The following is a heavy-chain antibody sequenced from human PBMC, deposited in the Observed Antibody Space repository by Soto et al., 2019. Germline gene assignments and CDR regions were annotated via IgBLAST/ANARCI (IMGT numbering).Heavy chain of an antibody. CDR3: ARSWITMIVVSILDYSDYSEIYTLALLDS. Sequence: LSLTCTVSGGSISSSSYYWGWIRQPPGKGLEWIGSIYYSGSTYYNPSLKSRVTISVDTSKNQFSLKLSSVTAADTAVYYCARSWITMIVVSILDYSDYSEIYTLALLDS. CDR1: GGSISSSSYY. J-gene: IGHJ5*01. CDR2: IYYSGST. D-gene: IGHD3-22*01. V-gene: IGHV4-39*01.